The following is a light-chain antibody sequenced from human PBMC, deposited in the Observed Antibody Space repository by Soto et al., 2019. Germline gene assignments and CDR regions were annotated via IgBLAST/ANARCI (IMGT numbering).Light chain of an antibody. V-gene: IGLV1-44*01. CDR2: SNI. Sequence: QSVLTQPPSASGTPGQRVTISCSGSDSNIGGNTVNWYQQVPGAAPKLVIFSNIQRPSGIPDRFSGSKSGTSASLAISGLQSEDEAYYYCEARDDSLNGAVFGGGTKLTVL. CDR1: DSNIGGNT. J-gene: IGLJ2*01. CDR3: EARDDSLNGAV.